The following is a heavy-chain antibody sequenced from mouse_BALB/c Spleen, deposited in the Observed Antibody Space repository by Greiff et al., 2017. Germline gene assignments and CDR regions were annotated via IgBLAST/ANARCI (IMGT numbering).Heavy chain of an antibody. V-gene: IGHV5-17*02. CDR2: ISSGSSTI. J-gene: IGHJ3*01. Sequence: EVQVVESGGGLVQPGGSRKLSCAASGFTFSSFGMHWVRQAPEKGLEWVAYISSGSSTIYYADTVKGRFTISRDNPKNTLFLQMTSLRSEDTAMYYCARDYGNYLAYWGQGTLVTVSA. CDR1: GFTFSSFG. D-gene: IGHD2-1*01. CDR3: ARDYGNYLAY.